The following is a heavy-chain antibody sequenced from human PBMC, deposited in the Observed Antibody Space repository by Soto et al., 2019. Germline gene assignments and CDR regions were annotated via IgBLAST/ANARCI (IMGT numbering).Heavy chain of an antibody. D-gene: IGHD6-13*01. CDR1: GGTFSSYA. J-gene: IGHJ6*02. V-gene: IGHV1-69*01. CDR2: IIPIFGTA. CDR3: ARAMVRDRRIAAAGYYYYGMDV. Sequence: QVQLVQSGAEVKKPGSSVKVSCKASGGTFSSYAISWVRQAPGQGLEWMGGIIPIFGTANYAQKFQGRVTITADESTSTAYMELSSLRSEDTAVYYCARAMVRDRRIAAAGYYYYGMDVWGQGTTVTVSS.